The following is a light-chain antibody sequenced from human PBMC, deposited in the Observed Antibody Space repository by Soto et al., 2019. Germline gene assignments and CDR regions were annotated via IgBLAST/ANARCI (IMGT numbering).Light chain of an antibody. CDR2: GAS. V-gene: IGKV3-20*01. Sequence: EIVLTQSPATLSLSPGERATLSCRASQSVGSDLAWYQQKPGQAPRLLISGASSRATGIPDRFSGSGSGTDFTLTISRLEPEDFALYYCQHYVERSPITFGQGTRLEIK. CDR1: QSVGSD. J-gene: IGKJ5*01. CDR3: QHYVERSPIT.